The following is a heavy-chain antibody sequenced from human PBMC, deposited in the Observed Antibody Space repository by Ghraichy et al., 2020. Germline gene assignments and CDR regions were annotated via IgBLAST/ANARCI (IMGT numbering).Heavy chain of an antibody. CDR1: EFTFDGYP. D-gene: IGHD3-10*01. J-gene: IGHJ3*01. V-gene: IGHV3-23*01. CDR2: LGADGRST. Sequence: LSLTCAVSEFTFDGYPMTWVRQAPGKVLEWVSTLGADGRSTFYADSVKGRFTISRDKSKRTMYLQMNSLRADDTAVYYCAKEGGRLGEGAFDVWGQGTKVTVSS. CDR3: AKEGGRLGEGAFDV.